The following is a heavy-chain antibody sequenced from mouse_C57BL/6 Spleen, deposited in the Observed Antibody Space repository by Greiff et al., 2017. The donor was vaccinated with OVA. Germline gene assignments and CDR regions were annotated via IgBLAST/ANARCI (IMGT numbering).Heavy chain of an antibody. CDR3: ARGDYGNTWFAY. V-gene: IGHV1-55*01. J-gene: IGHJ3*01. D-gene: IGHD2-1*01. Sequence: VQLQQPGAELVKPGASVKMSCKASGYTFTSYWITWVKQRPGQGLEWIGDIYPGSGSTNYNEKFKSKATLTVDSSSSTAYMQLSSLTSEDSAVYYCARGDYGNTWFAYWGQGTLVTVSA. CDR2: IYPGSGST. CDR1: GYTFTSYW.